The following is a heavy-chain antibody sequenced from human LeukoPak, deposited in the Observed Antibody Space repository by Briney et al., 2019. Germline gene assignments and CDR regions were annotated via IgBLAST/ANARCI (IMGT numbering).Heavy chain of an antibody. V-gene: IGHV4-39*01. Sequence: SETLSLTCTVSGGSISSSSYYWGWIRQPPGKGLERIGSIYYSGSTYYNPSLKSRVTISVDTSKNQFSLKLSSVTAPDTAVYYCARQGIVVVVAAQFDYWGQGTLVTVSS. CDR2: IYYSGST. CDR1: GGSISSSSYY. J-gene: IGHJ4*02. D-gene: IGHD2-15*01. CDR3: ARQGIVVVVAAQFDY.